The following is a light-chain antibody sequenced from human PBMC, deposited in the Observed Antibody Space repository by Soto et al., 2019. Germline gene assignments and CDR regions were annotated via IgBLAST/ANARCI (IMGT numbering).Light chain of an antibody. CDR1: QSVGSSY. CDR2: GAS. CDR3: HQYGSSPPLT. Sequence: EIVLTQSPGTLSLSPGERATLSCRASQSVGSSYLAWYQKKPDQAPRPLIYGASNRVTGLTDWFSGSGSGTEVTLTISSREPSDYAVYYCHQYGSSPPLTFGRGTKVEIK. V-gene: IGKV3-20*01. J-gene: IGKJ1*01.